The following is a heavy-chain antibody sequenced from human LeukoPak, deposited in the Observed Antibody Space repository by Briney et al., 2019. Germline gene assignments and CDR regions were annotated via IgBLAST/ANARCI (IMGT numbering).Heavy chain of an antibody. D-gene: IGHD3-22*01. V-gene: IGHV3-74*01. Sequence: GGSLRLSCAASGFTFSNYWMSWVRQAPGKGLVWVSRINSDGSSRHYADSVKGRFTISRDNAKNTLHLQMTSLRAEDMAVYYCARGGPDSSDYSSLFDYWGRGILVTVSS. CDR3: ARGGPDSSDYSSLFDY. CDR1: GFTFSNYW. CDR2: INSDGSSR. J-gene: IGHJ4*02.